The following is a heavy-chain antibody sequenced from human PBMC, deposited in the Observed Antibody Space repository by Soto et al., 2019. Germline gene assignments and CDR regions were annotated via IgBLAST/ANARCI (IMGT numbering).Heavy chain of an antibody. V-gene: IGHV1-58*02. CDR1: GFTFTSSA. D-gene: IGHD1-26*01. Sequence: GAPVKVSRKASGFTFTSSAIHWVRQARGQRLEWIGWIVVGSGNTNYAQKFQERVTITRDMSTSTAYMELSSLRSEDTAVYYCAAAGISGSYYGVFDYWGQGTLVTVSS. CDR3: AAAGISGSYYGVFDY. J-gene: IGHJ4*02. CDR2: IVVGSGNT.